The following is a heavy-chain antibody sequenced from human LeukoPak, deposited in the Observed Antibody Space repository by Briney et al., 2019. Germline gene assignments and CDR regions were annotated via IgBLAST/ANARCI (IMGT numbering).Heavy chain of an antibody. CDR1: GFTFSSYW. J-gene: IGHJ4*02. D-gene: IGHD3-16*01. CDR2: IKQDGSEK. CDR3: ARDYSYANYYFDH. V-gene: IGHV3-7*01. Sequence: GGSLRLSCAASGFTFSSYWMSWVRQAPGQGLEWVANIKQDGSEKYYVDSVKGRFSISRDNAKNSLYLQMSSLRAEDTAVYYCARDYSYANYYFDHWGQGTLVTVSS.